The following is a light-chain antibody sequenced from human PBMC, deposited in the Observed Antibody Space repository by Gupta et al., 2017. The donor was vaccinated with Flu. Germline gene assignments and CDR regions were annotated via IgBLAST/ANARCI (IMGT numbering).Light chain of an antibody. Sequence: GASATLSCRPSQSVSANLAWYQQKPGQAPRLLMHDASTRATDIPARFSGSGSGTEFTLTISSLQSEDFAVYYCLQYNNWPPTFGQGTRVEI. J-gene: IGKJ1*01. CDR3: LQYNNWPPT. V-gene: IGKV3-15*01. CDR2: DAS. CDR1: QSVSAN.